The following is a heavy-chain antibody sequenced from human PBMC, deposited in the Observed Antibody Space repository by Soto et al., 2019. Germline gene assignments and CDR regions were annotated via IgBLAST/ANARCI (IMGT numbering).Heavy chain of an antibody. J-gene: IGHJ6*02. V-gene: IGHV3-48*02. CDR2: ISSSSSTI. D-gene: IGHD6-6*01. CDR3: ARDQLYSSSFPYYYYYYGMDV. CDR1: GFTFSSYS. Sequence: GGSLRLSCAASGFTFSSYSMNWVRQAPGKGLEWVSYISSSSSTIYYADSVKGRFTISRDNAKNSLYLQMNSLRDEDTAVYYCARDQLYSSSFPYYYYYYGMDVWGQGTTVTVSS.